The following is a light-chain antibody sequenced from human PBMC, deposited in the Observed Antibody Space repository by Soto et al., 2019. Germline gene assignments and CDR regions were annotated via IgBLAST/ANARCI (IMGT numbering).Light chain of an antibody. V-gene: IGKV1-8*01. J-gene: IGKJ1*01. Sequence: AIRMTQSPSSLSASTGDRVTVTCRASQCISSYLAWYQQKPGKAPKLLIYAASTLQSGVPSRFSGSGSGTDFTLTISCLQSEDFATYYCQQYYSYPRTFCQGTKVEIK. CDR3: QQYYSYPRT. CDR2: AAS. CDR1: QCISSY.